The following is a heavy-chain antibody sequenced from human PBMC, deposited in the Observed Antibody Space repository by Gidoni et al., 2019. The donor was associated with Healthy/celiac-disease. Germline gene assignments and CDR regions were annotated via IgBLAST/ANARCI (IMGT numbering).Heavy chain of an antibody. D-gene: IGHD1-26*01. CDR3: AKGGNSYSGSYYLDY. V-gene: IGHV3-23*01. CDR2: ISGSGGST. CDR1: GFTFGSYA. J-gene: IGHJ4*02. Sequence: EVQLLESGGGLVQPGGSLRLSCAASGFTFGSYAMSWVRRAPGKGLGWVSAISGSGGSTYYADAVKGRFTISRVNSKNTLYLQMNSLRAEDTAVYYCAKGGNSYSGSYYLDYWGQGTLVTVSS.